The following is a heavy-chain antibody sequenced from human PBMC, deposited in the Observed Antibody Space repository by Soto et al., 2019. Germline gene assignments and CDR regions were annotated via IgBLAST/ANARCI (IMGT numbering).Heavy chain of an antibody. CDR3: ARAKTRLVLWFGERNYYFDY. Sequence: QVQLVQSGAEVKKPGASVKVSCKASGYTFTSYAMHWVRQAPGQRLEWMGWINAGNGNTKYSQKFQGRVTITRDTSASTAYMELSSLRSEDTAVYYCARAKTRLVLWFGERNYYFDYWGQGTLVTVSS. D-gene: IGHD3-10*01. V-gene: IGHV1-3*01. CDR2: INAGNGNT. J-gene: IGHJ4*02. CDR1: GYTFTSYA.